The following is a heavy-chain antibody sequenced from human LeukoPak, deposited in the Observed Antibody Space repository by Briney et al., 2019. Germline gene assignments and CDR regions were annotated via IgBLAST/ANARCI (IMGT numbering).Heavy chain of an antibody. V-gene: IGHV4-59*01. J-gene: IGHJ4*02. CDR3: ARVRLITIFGLVIIGGIDN. CDR1: GGSTSSNY. CDR2: IHNSGST. D-gene: IGHD3/OR15-3a*01. Sequence: PLATLSLTCDVSGGSTSSNYWTWNRQPPGKGLEWIGFIHNSGSTTYTPSLKSRLTISQDTSKNQFSLKLNSVTAADTAVYYCARVRLITIFGLVIIGGIDNWGQGALVTVSS.